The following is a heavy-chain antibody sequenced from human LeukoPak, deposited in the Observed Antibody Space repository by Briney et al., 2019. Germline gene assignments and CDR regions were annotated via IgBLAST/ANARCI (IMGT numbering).Heavy chain of an antibody. CDR3: ARAHRPVVTGGFDY. J-gene: IGHJ4*02. V-gene: IGHV3-30*03. Sequence: GGSLRLSCAASGFTFSHYGMHWVRQAPGKGLGWVAVISYDGSNKYYEDSMKGRFTISRDNSKNTLYLQMNSLRAEDTAVYYCARAHRPVVTGGFDYWGQGTLVTVSS. D-gene: IGHD4-23*01. CDR1: GFTFSHYG. CDR2: ISYDGSNK.